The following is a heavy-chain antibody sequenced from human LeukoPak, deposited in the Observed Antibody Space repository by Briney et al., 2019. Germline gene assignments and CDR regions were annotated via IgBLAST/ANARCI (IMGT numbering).Heavy chain of an antibody. Sequence: GASVKVSCKASGYTFTSYYMHWVRQAPGQGLEWMGIINPSGGSTSYAQKFQGRVTMTRDTSTSTAYMELSRLRSDDTAVYYCARGYCSGGSCYSVENWFDPWGQGTLVTVSS. J-gene: IGHJ5*02. V-gene: IGHV1-46*01. CDR2: INPSGGST. CDR3: ARGYCSGGSCYSVENWFDP. D-gene: IGHD2-15*01. CDR1: GYTFTSYY.